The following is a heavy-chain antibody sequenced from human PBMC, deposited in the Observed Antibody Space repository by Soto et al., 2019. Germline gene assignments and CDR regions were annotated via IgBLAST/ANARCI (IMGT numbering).Heavy chain of an antibody. Sequence: GASVKVSCKASGYTFTIYDINWVRQATGQGLEWMGWMNPNSGNTGYAQKFQGRVTMTRNTSISTAYMELSSLRSEDTAVYYCASPARNYDFWSGYSFDIWGQGTMVTVSS. CDR1: GYTFTIYD. V-gene: IGHV1-8*01. J-gene: IGHJ3*02. CDR2: MNPNSGNT. D-gene: IGHD3-3*01. CDR3: ASPARNYDFWSGYSFDI.